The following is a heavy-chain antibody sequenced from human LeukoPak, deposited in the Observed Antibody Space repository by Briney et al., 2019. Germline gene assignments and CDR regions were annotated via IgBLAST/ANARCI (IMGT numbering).Heavy chain of an antibody. CDR3: ARRSSGGSYWD. CDR2: IYPGDSET. J-gene: IGHJ4*02. V-gene: IGHV5-51*01. D-gene: IGHD1-26*01. Sequence: GESLKISCKGSGYSFTSYWIAWVRQMPGKGLEWMAIIYPGDSETRYSPSFQGQVTISADKFITTAYLQWSSLKASDTAMYYCARRSSGGSYWDWGQGTLVTVSS. CDR1: GYSFTSYW.